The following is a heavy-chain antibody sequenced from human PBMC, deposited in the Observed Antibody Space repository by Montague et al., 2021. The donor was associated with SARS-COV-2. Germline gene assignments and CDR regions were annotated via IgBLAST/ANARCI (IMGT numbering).Heavy chain of an antibody. Sequence: SLRLSCAASGFTVSGNSMSWVRQAPGKGLEWVSVIYSGGSTYYADSVKGRFTISRDNSKNRLYLQMNSLRAEDTAVYYCASGMVRGAILMEPPFDYWGQGTLVTVAS. D-gene: IGHD3-10*01. CDR3: ASGMVRGAILMEPPFDY. J-gene: IGHJ4*02. CDR2: IYSGGST. V-gene: IGHV3-53*01. CDR1: GFTVSGNS.